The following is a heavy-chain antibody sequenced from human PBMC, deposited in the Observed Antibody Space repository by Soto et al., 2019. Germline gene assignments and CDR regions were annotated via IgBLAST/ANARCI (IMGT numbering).Heavy chain of an antibody. Sequence: QVPLQESGPGLVKPSQTLSLTCTVSGGSISSGGYYWSWIRQHPGKGLEWIGYIYYSGSTYYNPSLKSRVTISVDTSKNQFSLKLSSVTAADTAVYYCARGDCTNGVCYSRYFDYWGQGTLVTVSS. CDR3: ARGDCTNGVCYSRYFDY. V-gene: IGHV4-31*03. D-gene: IGHD2-8*01. CDR1: GGSISSGGYY. J-gene: IGHJ4*02. CDR2: IYYSGST.